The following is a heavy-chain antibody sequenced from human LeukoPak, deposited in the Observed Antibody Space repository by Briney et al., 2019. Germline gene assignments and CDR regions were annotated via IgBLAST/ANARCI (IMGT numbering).Heavy chain of an antibody. Sequence: GGSLRLSCAASGFTFSTYWMHWVRQAPGKGLVWVSIISPDGSVTDYADSVKGRFTISRDNAKNTLYLQVDSLGADDTAVYYCGRVFNGWYHLDYWGQGTLVAVSS. D-gene: IGHD6-19*01. V-gene: IGHV3-74*01. CDR1: GFTFSTYW. CDR2: ISPDGSVT. J-gene: IGHJ4*02. CDR3: GRVFNGWYHLDY.